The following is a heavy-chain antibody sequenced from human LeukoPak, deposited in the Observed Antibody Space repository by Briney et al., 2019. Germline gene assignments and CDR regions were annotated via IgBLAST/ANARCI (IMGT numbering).Heavy chain of an antibody. CDR3: ARGGGSSWYNYYYYMDV. Sequence: ASVKVSCKASGYTFTSYDINWVRQATGQGLEWMGWINPNSGNTGYAQKFQGRVTITTNTSISTAYMELSSLRSEDTAVYYCARGGGSSWYNYYYYMDVWGKGTTVTISS. V-gene: IGHV1-8*03. J-gene: IGHJ6*03. CDR1: GYTFTSYD. CDR2: INPNSGNT. D-gene: IGHD6-13*01.